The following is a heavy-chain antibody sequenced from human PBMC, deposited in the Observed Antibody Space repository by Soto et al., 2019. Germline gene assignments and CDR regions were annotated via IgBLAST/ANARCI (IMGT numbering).Heavy chain of an antibody. V-gene: IGHV3-30*18. CDR3: AKDRSGEGMVVTPDSRYYGMDV. D-gene: IGHD2-15*01. Sequence: QVQLVESGGGVVQPGRSLRLSCAASGFTFSSYGMHWVRQAPGKGLEWVAVISYDGSNKYYADSVKGRFTISRDNSKNTLYLKMNGLRAEDTAVYYCAKDRSGEGMVVTPDSRYYGMDVWGQGTTVTVSS. CDR2: ISYDGSNK. CDR1: GFTFSSYG. J-gene: IGHJ6*02.